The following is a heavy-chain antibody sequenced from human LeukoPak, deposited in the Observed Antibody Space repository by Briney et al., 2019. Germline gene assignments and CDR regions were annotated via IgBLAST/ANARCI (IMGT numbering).Heavy chain of an antibody. J-gene: IGHJ4*02. CDR1: GFTFSTYG. V-gene: IGHV3-23*01. Sequence: GGSLRLSCAASGFTFSTYGMSWVRQAPGKGLEWVSAISGNGGTTYYADSVKGRFTISRDNSKNTLFLQMNTLKAEDTAVYYCAKDLILAAAGRDYWGQGTLVTVSS. CDR3: AKDLILAAAGRDY. D-gene: IGHD6-13*01. CDR2: ISGNGGTT.